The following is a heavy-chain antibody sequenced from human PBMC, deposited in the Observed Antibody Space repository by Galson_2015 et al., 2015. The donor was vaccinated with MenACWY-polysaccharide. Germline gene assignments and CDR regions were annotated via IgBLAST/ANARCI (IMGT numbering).Heavy chain of an antibody. CDR2: IYTSGST. V-gene: IGHV4-4*07. D-gene: IGHD1-14*01. CDR1: VGSIRSYY. CDR3: ARDHSTAFDY. J-gene: IGHJ4*02. Sequence: ETLSLTCSVSVGSIRSYYWCWVRHPAGRGLGWTVLIYTSGSTNYNPSLKSRFTMSVDTSKNLFSLKLSSVTAADTAVYFCARDHSTAFDYWGQGTLVTVSS.